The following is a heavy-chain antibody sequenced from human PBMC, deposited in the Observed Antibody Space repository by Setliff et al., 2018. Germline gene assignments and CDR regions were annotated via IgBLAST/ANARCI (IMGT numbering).Heavy chain of an antibody. CDR3: VREGVDSRSSTDYRYYMDV. CDR2: TIPMFGTR. CDR1: GFVFITYA. Sequence: ASVKVSCKTSGFVFITYAITWVRQAPGQGLEWMGGTIPMFGTRNYARKFQGRVTIITDESTSTAYMQLTSLGSEDTAVYYCVREGVDSRSSTDYRYYMDVWGKGTTVTVSS. J-gene: IGHJ6*03. V-gene: IGHV1-69*05. D-gene: IGHD3-22*01.